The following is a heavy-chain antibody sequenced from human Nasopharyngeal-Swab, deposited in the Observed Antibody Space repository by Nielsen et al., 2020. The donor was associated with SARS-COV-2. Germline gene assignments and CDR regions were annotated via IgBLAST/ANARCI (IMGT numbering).Heavy chain of an antibody. J-gene: IGHJ3*02. V-gene: IGHV3-21*01. Sequence: GESLKISCAVSGFTFSSYTMNWVRQAPGKGLEWVSCISSSSRSIYYADSVKGRFTISRDNAKDSLYLQMNSLRAEDTAVYYCARDRGYSGTYDAFDIWGQGTMVTVSS. D-gene: IGHD1-26*01. CDR1: GFTFSSYT. CDR3: ARDRGYSGTYDAFDI. CDR2: ISSSSRSI.